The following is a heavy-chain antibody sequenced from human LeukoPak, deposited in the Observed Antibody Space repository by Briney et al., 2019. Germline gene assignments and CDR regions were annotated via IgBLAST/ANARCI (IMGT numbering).Heavy chain of an antibody. Sequence: GGSLRLPHAASGFTFSSYEMNWVRQAPGKGLEWVSYISSSDSTIYYADSVKGRFTISRDNAKSSLYLQMNSLRAEDTAVYYCARDGYSGYDLDYWGAGTPVTVSS. CDR1: GFTFSSYE. V-gene: IGHV3-48*03. D-gene: IGHD5-12*01. CDR2: ISSSDSTI. J-gene: IGHJ4*03. CDR3: ARDGYSGYDLDY.